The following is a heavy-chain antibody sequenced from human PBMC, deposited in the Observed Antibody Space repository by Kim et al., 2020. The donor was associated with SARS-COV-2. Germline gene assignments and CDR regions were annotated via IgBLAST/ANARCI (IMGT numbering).Heavy chain of an antibody. CDR1: GFTFSDYY. Sequence: GGALRLSCAASGFTFSDYYMSWIRQAPGKGLEWVSYISSSGSTIYYADSVKGRFTISRDNAKNSLYLQMNSLRAEDTAVYYCARDVYCSGGSCYSYGMDVWCQGTTVTVSS. J-gene: IGHJ6*02. D-gene: IGHD2-15*01. CDR2: ISSSGSTI. CDR3: ARDVYCSGGSCYSYGMDV. V-gene: IGHV3-11*04.